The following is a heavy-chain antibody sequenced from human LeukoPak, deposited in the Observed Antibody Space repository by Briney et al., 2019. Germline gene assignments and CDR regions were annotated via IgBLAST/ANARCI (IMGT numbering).Heavy chain of an antibody. Sequence: GGSLRLSCAASGFTVSSNYMSWVRQAPGKGLEWVSVIYSGGSTYYADSVKGRFTISRDNSKNTLYLQMNSLRAEDTAVYYCAXXXXXXYAWFDPWGQGTLVTVSS. CDR3: AXXXXXXYAWFDP. D-gene: IGHD5-12*01. V-gene: IGHV3-53*01. J-gene: IGHJ5*02. CDR2: IYSGGST. CDR1: GFTVSSNY.